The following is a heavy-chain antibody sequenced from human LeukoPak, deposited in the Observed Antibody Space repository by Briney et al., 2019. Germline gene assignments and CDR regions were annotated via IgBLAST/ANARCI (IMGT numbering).Heavy chain of an antibody. V-gene: IGHV4-34*01. Sequence: PETLSLTCAVYGGSFSGYYWSWIRQPPGKGLEWIGEINHSGSTNYNPSLKSRVTISVDTSKKQFSLKLSSVTAADTAVYYCARINHSVWGQGTLVTVSS. CDR3: ARINHSV. D-gene: IGHD1-14*01. CDR2: INHSGST. J-gene: IGHJ4*02. CDR1: GGSFSGYY.